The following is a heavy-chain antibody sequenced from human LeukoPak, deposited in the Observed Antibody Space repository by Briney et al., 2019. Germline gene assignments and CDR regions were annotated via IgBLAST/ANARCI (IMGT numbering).Heavy chain of an antibody. V-gene: IGHV4-4*02. CDR3: TREDRPYCPFAY. Sequence: SETLSLTCGVSGGSIDITNYWRWVRQAPGKGLEWIGEIAHDGTTNYNPSLRSRVAMSFDRANNQFSLSLTSVTAADTAVYYCTREDRPYCPFAYWGQGVLVTVSS. J-gene: IGHJ4*02. CDR1: GGSIDITNY. CDR2: IAHDGTT. D-gene: IGHD1-26*01.